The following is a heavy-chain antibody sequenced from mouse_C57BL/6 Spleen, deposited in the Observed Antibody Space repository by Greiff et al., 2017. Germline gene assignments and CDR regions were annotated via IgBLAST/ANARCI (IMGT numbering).Heavy chain of an antibody. CDR2: IDPSDSYT. V-gene: IGHV1-69*01. CDR1: GYTFTSYW. Sequence: QVQLKQPGAELVMPGASVKLSCKASGYTFTSYWMHWVKQRPGQGLEWIGEIDPSDSYTNYNQKFKGKSTLTVDKSSSTAYMQLSSLTSEDSAVYYCARCDGNYGDYWGQGTSVTVSS. D-gene: IGHD2-1*01. CDR3: ARCDGNYGDY. J-gene: IGHJ4*01.